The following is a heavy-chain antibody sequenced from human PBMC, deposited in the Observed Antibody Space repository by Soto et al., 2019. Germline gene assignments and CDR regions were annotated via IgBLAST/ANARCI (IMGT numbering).Heavy chain of an antibody. CDR1: GFTFNNYA. Sequence: GGSLRLSCAASGFTFNNYAMNWVRQAPGKGLEWVATISGTGGSTYYADSVKGRFTISRDNSKNTLYLQMNSLRVEDTAVYYCAKDRLGRNFDYWGQGTQVTVS. V-gene: IGHV3-23*01. J-gene: IGHJ4*02. CDR2: ISGTGGST. D-gene: IGHD2-21*01. CDR3: AKDRLGRNFDY.